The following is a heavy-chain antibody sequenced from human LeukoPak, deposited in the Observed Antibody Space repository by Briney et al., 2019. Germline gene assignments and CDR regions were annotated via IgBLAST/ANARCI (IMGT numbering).Heavy chain of an antibody. D-gene: IGHD3-9*01. V-gene: IGHV1-69*13. Sequence: SVKVSCKASGGTFSSYAISWVRQAPGQGLEWMGGIIPIFGTANYAQKFQGRVTITADESTSTAYMELGSLRSEDTAVYYCARDGHTGATIFHWFDPWGQGTLVTVSS. CDR1: GGTFSSYA. J-gene: IGHJ5*02. CDR3: ARDGHTGATIFHWFDP. CDR2: IIPIFGTA.